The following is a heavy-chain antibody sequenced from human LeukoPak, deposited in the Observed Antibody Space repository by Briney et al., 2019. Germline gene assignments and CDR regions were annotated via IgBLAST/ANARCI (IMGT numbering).Heavy chain of an antibody. CDR1: GFTFSSYG. CDR2: ISYDGSNK. V-gene: IGHV3-30*18. D-gene: IGHD6-13*01. Sequence: GGSLRLSCAASGFTFSSYGMDWVRQAPGKGLEWVAVISYDGSNKYYADSVKGRFTISRDNSKNTLYLQMNSLRAEDTAVHYCAKDRPSSMNALDIWGQGTMVTVSS. J-gene: IGHJ3*02. CDR3: AKDRPSSMNALDI.